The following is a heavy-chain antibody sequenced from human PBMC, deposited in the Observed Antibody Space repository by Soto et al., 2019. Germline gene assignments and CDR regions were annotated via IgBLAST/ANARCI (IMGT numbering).Heavy chain of an antibody. D-gene: IGHD3-10*01. CDR3: ARSYGSGSYRDYWFDP. V-gene: IGHV3-21*01. Sequence: GGSLRLSCEASGITFSSQSTNWVRQAPGKGLEWVSCISSSSSYIYYADSVKGRFTISRDNAKNSLYLQMNSLRAEDTAVYYCARSYGSGSYRDYWFDPWGQGTLVTVSS. CDR2: ISSSSSYI. CDR1: GITFSSQS. J-gene: IGHJ5*02.